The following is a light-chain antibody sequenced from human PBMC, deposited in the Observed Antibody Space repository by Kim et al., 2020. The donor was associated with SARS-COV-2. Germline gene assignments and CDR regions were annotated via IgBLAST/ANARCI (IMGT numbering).Light chain of an antibody. CDR2: GKN. CDR3: NSRDSSGNLLV. V-gene: IGLV3-19*01. Sequence: SSELTQDPAVSVALGQTVRITCQGDSLRSYYASWYQQKPGQAPVLVIYGKNNRSSGIPDRFSGSSSGNTASLTITGAQAEDEADYYCNSRDSSGNLLVFG. J-gene: IGLJ3*02. CDR1: SLRSYY.